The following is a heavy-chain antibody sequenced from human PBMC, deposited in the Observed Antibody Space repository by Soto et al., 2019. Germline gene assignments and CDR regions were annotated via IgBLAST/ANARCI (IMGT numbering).Heavy chain of an antibody. CDR2: FIPVYRTL. J-gene: IGHJ4*02. CDR3: ATGVIWIGYFTVDS. V-gene: IGHV1-69*01. Sequence: QVQLVQSGAEVKKPGSSVKVSCKASGGSFGKSAINWVRQTPRQGLEWLGGFIPVYRTLNYAQKFQGRVTITADESTGTAYMTLSSLASDDTAVYYCATGVIWIGYFTVDSWGQGTRVTVSS. CDR1: GGSFGKSA. D-gene: IGHD3-3*01.